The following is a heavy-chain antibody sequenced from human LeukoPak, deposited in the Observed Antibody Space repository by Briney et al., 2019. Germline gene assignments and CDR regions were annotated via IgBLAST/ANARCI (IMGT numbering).Heavy chain of an antibody. V-gene: IGHV4-4*09. CDR3: ARHSSGRYFTRPFDI. CDR1: GVSVSDYF. Sequence: SETLSLTCTVSGVSVSDYFWGWIRQPPGKGLEWIGYISTSGNTNYNPYLKSRVTISVDTSKNHCSLKLSSVTAADTAVYYCARHSSGRYFTRPFDIWGQGTMVAVSS. J-gene: IGHJ3*02. D-gene: IGHD6-19*01. CDR2: ISTSGNT.